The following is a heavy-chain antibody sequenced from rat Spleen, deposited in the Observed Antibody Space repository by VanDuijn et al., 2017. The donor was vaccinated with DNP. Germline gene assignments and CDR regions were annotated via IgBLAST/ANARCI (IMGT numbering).Heavy chain of an antibody. D-gene: IGHD1-11*01. CDR1: GFSLPNYG. J-gene: IGHJ3*01. V-gene: IGHV2S12*01. Sequence: QVQLKESGPGLVQPSQTLSLTCTVSGFSLPNYGVSWVRQPPGKGLEWIAAISSGGSTYYNSGLKSRLSVSRDTSKSQVFLKMNSLQTEDTAIYFRSRYGGYGGDWLGYWGQGTLVTVSS. CDR3: SRYGGYGGDWLGY. CDR2: ISSGGST.